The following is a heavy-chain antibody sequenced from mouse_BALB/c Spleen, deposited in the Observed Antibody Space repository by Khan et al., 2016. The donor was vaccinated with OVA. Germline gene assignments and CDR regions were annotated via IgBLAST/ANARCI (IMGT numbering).Heavy chain of an antibody. J-gene: IGHJ3*01. CDR2: INPGSGDI. Sequence: QVQLQQPGAELVRPGTSVQVSCKASGYAFTDYLIEWLKQRPGQGLEWIGVINPGSGDITYNEKFMDMATLTADKSSSTAYMQLTSLTSDDSAVYFCSRSGYGFGAYWGPGTLVTVSA. CDR3: SRSGYGFGAY. D-gene: IGHD3-2*02. V-gene: IGHV1-54*03. CDR1: GYAFTDYL.